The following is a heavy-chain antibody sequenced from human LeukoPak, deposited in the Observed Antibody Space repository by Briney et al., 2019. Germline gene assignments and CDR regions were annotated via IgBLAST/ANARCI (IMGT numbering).Heavy chain of an antibody. V-gene: IGHV3-7*01. CDR1: GSTFSSYW. CDR3: ARGPFYYDSSGGDH. Sequence: PGGSLRLSYAASGSTFSSYWMSWVRQAPGKGLEWVANIKQDGSEKYYVDSVKGRFTISRDNAKNSLYLQMNSLRAEDTAVYYCARGPFYYDSSGGDHWGQGTLVTVSS. J-gene: IGHJ4*02. CDR2: IKQDGSEK. D-gene: IGHD3-22*01.